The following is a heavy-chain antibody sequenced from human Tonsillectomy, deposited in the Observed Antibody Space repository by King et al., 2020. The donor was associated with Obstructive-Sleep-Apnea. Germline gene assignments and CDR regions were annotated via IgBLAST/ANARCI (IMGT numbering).Heavy chain of an antibody. V-gene: IGHV3-30*04. CDR3: ASNRGYCSGGSCYGEAYYYGMDV. Sequence: VQLVESGGGVVQPGRSLRLSCAASGFTFSSYAMHWVRQAPGKGLEWVAVISYDGSNKYYADSVKGRFTISRDNSKNTLYLQMNSLRAKDTAVYYCASNRGYCSGGSCYGEAYYYGMDVWGQGTTVTVSS. D-gene: IGHD2-15*01. J-gene: IGHJ6*02. CDR1: GFTFSSYA. CDR2: ISYDGSNK.